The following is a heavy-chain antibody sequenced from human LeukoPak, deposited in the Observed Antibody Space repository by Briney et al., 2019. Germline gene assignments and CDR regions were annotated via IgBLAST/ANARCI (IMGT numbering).Heavy chain of an antibody. V-gene: IGHV3-30*02. Sequence: HPGVSLRLSRAASGFTFSSYGMHWVRQARGKGLEWVAFIRYDGSDKYYADSVKGRFTISRDNSKNTLYLQMNSLRAEDTAAYYCANLPIRGSGSYYTDYWGQGTLVTVSS. CDR2: IRYDGSDK. J-gene: IGHJ4*02. CDR1: GFTFSSYG. CDR3: ANLPIRGSGSYYTDY. D-gene: IGHD3-10*01.